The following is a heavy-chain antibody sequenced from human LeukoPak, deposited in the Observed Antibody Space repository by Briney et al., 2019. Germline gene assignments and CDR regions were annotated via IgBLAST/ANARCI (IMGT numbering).Heavy chain of an antibody. J-gene: IGHJ4*02. Sequence: GGSLRLSCAASGFTFSSYSMNWVRQAPGKGLEWVSSISSSSSYIYYADSVKGRFTISRDNAKNSLYLQMNSLRAEDTAVYYCARDLQMTTVVIEDYWGQGTLVTVSS. CDR3: ARDLQMTTVVIEDY. CDR1: GFTFSSYS. V-gene: IGHV3-21*01. D-gene: IGHD4-23*01. CDR2: ISSSSSYI.